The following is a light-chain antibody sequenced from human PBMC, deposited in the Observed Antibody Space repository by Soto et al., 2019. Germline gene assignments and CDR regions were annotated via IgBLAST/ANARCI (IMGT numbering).Light chain of an antibody. CDR3: QQYVSWT. J-gene: IGKJ1*01. Sequence: EIVLTQSPGTLSVSPGERATLSCRASQSISSNYLAWYQQKPGQAPRILIYGASSRATGIPDRFSGSRSGTDFTLTISRLEPEDSAIYYCQQYVSWTFGQGTKVEIK. CDR1: QSISSNY. V-gene: IGKV3-20*01. CDR2: GAS.